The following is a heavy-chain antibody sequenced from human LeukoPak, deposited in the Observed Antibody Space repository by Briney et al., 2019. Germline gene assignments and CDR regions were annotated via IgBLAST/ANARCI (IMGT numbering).Heavy chain of an antibody. CDR2: ISYDGSNK. Sequence: PGGSLRLSCAASGFTFSSYAMHWVRQAPGKGLEWVAVISYDGSNKYYADSVKGRFTISRDNSKNTLYLQMNSLRAEDTAVYYCARDGPVYCSGGSCYSNYYFDYWGQGTLVTVSS. D-gene: IGHD2-15*01. CDR3: ARDGPVYCSGGSCYSNYYFDY. J-gene: IGHJ4*02. V-gene: IGHV3-30*04. CDR1: GFTFSSYA.